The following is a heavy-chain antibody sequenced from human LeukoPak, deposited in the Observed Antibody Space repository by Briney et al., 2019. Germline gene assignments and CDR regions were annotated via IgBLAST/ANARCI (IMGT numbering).Heavy chain of an antibody. D-gene: IGHD5-18*01. J-gene: IGHJ3*02. CDR1: RDSISDYY. V-gene: IGHV4-4*07. CDR2: IYTSGST. Sequence: KPSETLSLTCTVSRDSISDYYWSWIRQPAGKGLEWIGRIYTSGSTNYNPSLKSRVTISVDTSKNQFSLKLSSVTAADTAVYYCARDLGSGYSYGYRAFDIWGQGTMVTVSS. CDR3: ARDLGSGYSYGYRAFDI.